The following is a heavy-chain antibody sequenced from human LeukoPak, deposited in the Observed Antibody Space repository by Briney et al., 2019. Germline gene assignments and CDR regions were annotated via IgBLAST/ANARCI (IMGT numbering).Heavy chain of an antibody. CDR1: GYTFTSYG. CDR3: ARESGSGSSSKGAYCYYMDV. J-gene: IGHJ6*03. Sequence: ASVKVSCKASGYTFTSYGISWVRQAPGQGLEWMGWISAYNGNTNYAQKLQGRVTMTTDTSTSTAYMELRSLRSDDTAVHYCARESGSGSSSKGAYCYYMDVWGKGTTVTVSS. V-gene: IGHV1-18*01. D-gene: IGHD6-6*01. CDR2: ISAYNGNT.